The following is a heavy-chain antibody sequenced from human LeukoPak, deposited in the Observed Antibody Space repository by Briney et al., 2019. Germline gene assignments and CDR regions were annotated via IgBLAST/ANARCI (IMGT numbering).Heavy chain of an antibody. V-gene: IGHV3-30-3*01. D-gene: IGHD6-6*01. CDR2: ISYDGSNK. Sequence: GRSLRLSCAASGFTFSSYAMHWVRQAPGKGLEWVAVISYDGSNKYYADSVKGRFTISRDNSKNTLYLQMNSLRAEDTAVYYCARDRDTGIAALLDYWGQGTLVTVSS. CDR1: GFTFSSYA. J-gene: IGHJ4*02. CDR3: ARDRDTGIAALLDY.